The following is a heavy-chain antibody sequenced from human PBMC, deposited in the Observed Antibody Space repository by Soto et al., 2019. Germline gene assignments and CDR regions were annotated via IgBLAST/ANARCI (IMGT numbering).Heavy chain of an antibody. CDR2: ISGSGDST. J-gene: IGHJ4*02. V-gene: IGHV3-23*01. D-gene: IGHD3-3*01. Sequence: EVQLLDSGGGLVQPGGSLRLSCAASGFTFSSYAMNWVRQAPGKGLEWVSVISGSGDSTYYADSVKGRFTISRDNSKNTLYLQMSSLRNEDTAVSYCSGSGPGTSFDYWGQGTLVTVSS. CDR3: SGSGPGTSFDY. CDR1: GFTFSSYA.